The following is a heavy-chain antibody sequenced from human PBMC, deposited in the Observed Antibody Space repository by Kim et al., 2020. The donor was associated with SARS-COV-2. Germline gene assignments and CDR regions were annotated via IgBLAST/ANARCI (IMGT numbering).Heavy chain of an antibody. V-gene: IGHV3-48*03. J-gene: IGHJ4*02. CDR1: GFTFSSYE. CDR2: ISSSGSTI. Sequence: GGSLRLSCAASGFTFSSYEMNWVRQAPGKGLEWVSYISSSGSTIYYADSVKGRFTISRDNAKNSLYLQMNSLRAEDTAVYYCARSLYSSGWYFDYWGQGTLVTVSS. CDR3: ARSLYSSGWYFDY. D-gene: IGHD6-19*01.